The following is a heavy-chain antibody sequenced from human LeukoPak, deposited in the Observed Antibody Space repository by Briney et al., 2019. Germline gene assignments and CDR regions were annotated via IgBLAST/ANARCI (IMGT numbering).Heavy chain of an antibody. CDR2: VSSSSSYI. CDR3: ARDGGSYRFDY. J-gene: IGHJ4*02. Sequence: GGSLRLSCAASGFTFSSYSMNWVRQAPGKGLEWVSSVSSSSSYIYYADSVKGRFTISRDNAKNSLYLQMNSLRAEDTAVYYCARDGGSYRFDYWGQGTLVTVSS. CDR1: GFTFSSYS. D-gene: IGHD1-26*01. V-gene: IGHV3-21*04.